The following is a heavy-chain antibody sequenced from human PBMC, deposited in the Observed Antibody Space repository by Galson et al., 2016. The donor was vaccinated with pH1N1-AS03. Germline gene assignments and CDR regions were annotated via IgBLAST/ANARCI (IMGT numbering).Heavy chain of an antibody. CDR2: IKSQSYGGTP. CDR3: ATTSGTCARLTHGLDV. D-gene: IGHD1-26*01. Sequence: SLRLSCAASGFTFSNAWIIWVRQAPGKGLEWVGRIKSQSYGGTPDYGAPVKGRFTISRDDSKNTLYLQMSSLKTEDTAIYYCATTSGTCARLTHGLDVWGQGTTVTCSS. CDR1: GFTFSNAW. J-gene: IGHJ6*02. V-gene: IGHV3-15*01.